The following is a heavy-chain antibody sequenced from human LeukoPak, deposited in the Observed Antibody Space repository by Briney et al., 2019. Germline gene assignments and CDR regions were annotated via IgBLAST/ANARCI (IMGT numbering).Heavy chain of an antibody. D-gene: IGHD3-3*01. Sequence: PGGSLRLSCAASGFTFSSYWMSWVRQAPGEGLEWVANIKQDGSEKYYVDSVKGRFTISRDNAKNSLYLQMNSLRAEDTAVYYCARVGSPVLRFLEWSSRRGWFDPWGQGTLVTVSS. CDR3: ARVGSPVLRFLEWSSRRGWFDP. CDR2: IKQDGSEK. CDR1: GFTFSSYW. V-gene: IGHV3-7*01. J-gene: IGHJ5*02.